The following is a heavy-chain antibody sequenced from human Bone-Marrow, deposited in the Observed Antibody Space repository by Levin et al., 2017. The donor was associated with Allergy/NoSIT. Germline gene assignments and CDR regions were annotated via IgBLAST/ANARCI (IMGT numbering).Heavy chain of an antibody. J-gene: IGHJ6*02. Sequence: GGSLRLSCAASGFTFSNHALNWVRQAPGKGLEWVSTISGSGGNTYYADSVKGRFTISRDNSKNTLYLQMNDLRAEDTALYYCAKRYCSGGSCERGYYYYGLDVWGQGTTVTVSS. V-gene: IGHV3-23*01. CDR1: GFTFSNHA. D-gene: IGHD2-15*01. CDR2: ISGSGGNT. CDR3: AKRYCSGGSCERGYYYYGLDV.